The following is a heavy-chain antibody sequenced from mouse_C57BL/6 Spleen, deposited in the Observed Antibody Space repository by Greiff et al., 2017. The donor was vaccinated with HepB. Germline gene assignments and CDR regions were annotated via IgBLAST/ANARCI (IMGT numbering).Heavy chain of an antibody. V-gene: IGHV1-19*01. CDR3: ARDYYDYDLNAMDY. CDR1: GYTFTDYY. D-gene: IGHD2-4*01. Sequence: EVQLQQSGPVLVKPGASVKMSCKASGYTFTDYYMNWVKQSHGKSLEWIGVINPYNGGTSYNQKFKGKATLTVDKSSSTAYMELNSLTSEDSAVYYCARDYYDYDLNAMDYWGQGTSVTVSS. CDR2: INPYNGGT. J-gene: IGHJ4*01.